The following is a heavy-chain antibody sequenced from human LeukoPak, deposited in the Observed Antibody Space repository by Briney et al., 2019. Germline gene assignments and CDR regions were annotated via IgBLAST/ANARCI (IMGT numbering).Heavy chain of an antibody. V-gene: IGHV3-23*01. CDR3: AKDVGKWESLHFFDY. CDR2: ISGSGVST. J-gene: IGHJ4*02. Sequence: PGGSLRLSCLTSGFTLSTNAMSWVRQAPGKGLEWISGISGSGVSTYYADSVKGRFTISRDDSRSTLYLQMNSLRGDDTAVYYCAKDVGKWESLHFFDYWGQGTLVTVSS. D-gene: IGHD1-26*01. CDR1: GFTLSTNA.